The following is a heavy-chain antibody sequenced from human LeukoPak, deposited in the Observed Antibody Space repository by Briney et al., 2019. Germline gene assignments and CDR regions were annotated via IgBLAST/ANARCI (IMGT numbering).Heavy chain of an antibody. CDR2: INTDGSST. CDR1: GFSFSSYW. CDR3: ARATPGTYYYGSGSFAKCYFDH. D-gene: IGHD3-10*01. Sequence: PGGSLRLSCAASGFSFSSYWMHWVRQAPGKGLVWVSRINTDGSSTRYADSVKGRFTISRDNAKNTLYLQMNSLRAEDTAVYYCARATPGTYYYGSGSFAKCYFDHWGQGTLVTVSS. J-gene: IGHJ4*02. V-gene: IGHV3-74*01.